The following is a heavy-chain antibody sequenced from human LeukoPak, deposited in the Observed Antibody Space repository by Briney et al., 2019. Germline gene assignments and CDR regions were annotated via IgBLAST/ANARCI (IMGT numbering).Heavy chain of an antibody. CDR3: ARPLPYSGSYFDY. CDR2: IKQVGSEK. J-gene: IGHJ4*02. Sequence: GGSLRLSCAASGFTFSSYWMSWVRQAPGKGLEWVANIKQVGSEKYYVDSVKGRFTISRDNAKNSLYLQMNSLRAEDTAVYYCARPLPYSGSYFDYWGQGTLVTVSS. V-gene: IGHV3-7*01. CDR1: GFTFSSYW. D-gene: IGHD1-26*01.